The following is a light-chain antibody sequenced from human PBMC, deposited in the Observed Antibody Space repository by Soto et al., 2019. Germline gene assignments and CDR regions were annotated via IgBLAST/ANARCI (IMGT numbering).Light chain of an antibody. V-gene: IGLV2-14*01. J-gene: IGLJ1*01. CDR1: SSDVGAYNF. CDR2: EVT. Sequence: QSVLTQPASVSGSPGQSITISCTGSSSDVGAYNFVSWYQHHPGKAPKLILYEVTTHPSGVSSRFSGSKSGNTASLNISGIQAAEEANYYCSSYTSSNTPYVFGTGTKVTV. CDR3: SSYTSSNTPYV.